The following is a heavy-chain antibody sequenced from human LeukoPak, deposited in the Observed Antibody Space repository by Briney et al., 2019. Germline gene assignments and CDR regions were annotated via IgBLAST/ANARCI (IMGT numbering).Heavy chain of an antibody. J-gene: IGHJ3*02. Sequence: GGSLRLSCAISGFTFSSYWMSWVRQAPGKGLEWVANIKQDGSEKYYVDSVKGRFTISRDNAKNSLYLQMNSLRAEDTAVYYCARVMGEVDAFDIWGQGTMVTVSS. D-gene: IGHD3-16*01. CDR3: ARVMGEVDAFDI. V-gene: IGHV3-7*03. CDR2: IKQDGSEK. CDR1: GFTFSSYW.